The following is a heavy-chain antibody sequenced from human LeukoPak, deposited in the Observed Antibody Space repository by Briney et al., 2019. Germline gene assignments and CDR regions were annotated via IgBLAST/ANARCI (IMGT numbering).Heavy chain of an antibody. CDR3: AKAPITIFGVVIMGDLGDAFDI. D-gene: IGHD3-3*01. V-gene: IGHV3-48*01. CDR1: GFTFSSYS. J-gene: IGHJ3*02. CDR2: ISTSGSTI. Sequence: GGSLRLSCAASGFTFSSYSMIWVRQAPGKGLEWVSYISTSGSTIYYADSVKGRFTISRDNSKNTLYLQMNSLRAEDTAVYYCAKAPITIFGVVIMGDLGDAFDIWGQGTMVTVSS.